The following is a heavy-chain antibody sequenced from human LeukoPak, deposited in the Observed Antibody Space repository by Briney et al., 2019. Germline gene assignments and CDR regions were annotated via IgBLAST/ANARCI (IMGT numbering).Heavy chain of an antibody. D-gene: IGHD3-22*01. Sequence: SETLSLTCTVSGGSISSSSYYWGWIRQPPGKGLEWIGSIYYSGSTYYNPSLKSRVTISVDTSKNQFSLKLSSVTAADTAVYYCASGRITMIVVVPPHYWGQGTLVTVSS. V-gene: IGHV4-39*07. CDR2: IYYSGST. J-gene: IGHJ4*02. CDR3: ASGRITMIVVVPPHY. CDR1: GGSISSSSYY.